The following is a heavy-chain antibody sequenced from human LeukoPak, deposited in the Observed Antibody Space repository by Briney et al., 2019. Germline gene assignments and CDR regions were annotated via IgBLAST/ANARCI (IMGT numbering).Heavy chain of an antibody. J-gene: IGHJ6*03. V-gene: IGHV4-4*07. CDR3: ARVNWNYYYYFMDV. D-gene: IGHD1-1*01. CDR2: IYTSGST. CDR1: GGSISSKC. Sequence: SETLSLTCTVSGGSISSKCWSWIRQRAGKGMGWIGRIYTSGSTNYNPTLKTRVTMSVDTSQNQFSLNLSSVTAADTAGYCCARVNWNYYYYFMDVWGEGTTVTVSS.